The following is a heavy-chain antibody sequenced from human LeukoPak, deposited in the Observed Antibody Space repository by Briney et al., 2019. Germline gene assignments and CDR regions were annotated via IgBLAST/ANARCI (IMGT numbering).Heavy chain of an antibody. CDR3: AKDYEDTAGDGLDS. J-gene: IGHJ4*02. V-gene: IGHV3-30*18. Sequence: GRPLRLSCAATGFTFSHHGMHWVRQAPGKGLEWVAAISFDGSDHYYADSVKGRFTMSRDNSKNTVCLQMNSLRAEDTAVYYCAKDYEDTAGDGLDSWGQGSLVTVSS. CDR2: ISFDGSDH. CDR1: GFTFSHHG. D-gene: IGHD5-18*01.